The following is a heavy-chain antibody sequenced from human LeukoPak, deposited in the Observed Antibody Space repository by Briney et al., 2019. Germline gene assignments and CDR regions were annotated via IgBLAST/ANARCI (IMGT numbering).Heavy chain of an antibody. CDR2: ISAYNGNT. CDR1: GYTFTSYG. V-gene: IGHV1-18*01. D-gene: IGHD6-13*01. Sequence: ASVKVSCKASGYTFTSYGISWVRQAPGQGREWMGWISAYNGNTNYAQKLQGRVTMTTDTSTSTAYMELRSLRSDDTAVYYCARDTEYSSSWYGDNWFDPWGQGTLVTVSS. J-gene: IGHJ5*02. CDR3: ARDTEYSSSWYGDNWFDP.